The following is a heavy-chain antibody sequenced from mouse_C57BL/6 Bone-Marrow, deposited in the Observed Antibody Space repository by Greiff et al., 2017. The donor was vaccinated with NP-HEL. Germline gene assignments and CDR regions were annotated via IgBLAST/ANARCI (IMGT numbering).Heavy chain of an antibody. D-gene: IGHD1-1*01. J-gene: IGHJ3*01. CDR2: ISNGGGST. CDR3: ASPTYYYGSSCHFAY. V-gene: IGHV5-12*01. Sequence: EVKLVESGGGLVQPGGSLKLSCAASGFTFSDYYMYWVRQTPEKRLEWVAYISNGGGSTYYPDTVKGRFTISRDNAKNTLYLQMSRLKSEDTAMYYCASPTYYYGSSCHFAYWGQGTLVTVSA. CDR1: GFTFSDYY.